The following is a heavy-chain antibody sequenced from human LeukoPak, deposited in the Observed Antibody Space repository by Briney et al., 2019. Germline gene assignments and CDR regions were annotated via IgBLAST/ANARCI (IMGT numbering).Heavy chain of an antibody. J-gene: IGHJ5*02. Sequence: ASVKVSCKASGYTFTSYYMHWVRQAPAQGLEWMGIINPSGGSTSYAQKFQGRVTMTRDTSTSTVYIELSSLRSEDTAVYYCARDADYGGNLGTWFDPWGQGTLVTVSS. D-gene: IGHD4-23*01. CDR1: GYTFTSYY. CDR2: INPSGGST. V-gene: IGHV1-46*01. CDR3: ARDADYGGNLGTWFDP.